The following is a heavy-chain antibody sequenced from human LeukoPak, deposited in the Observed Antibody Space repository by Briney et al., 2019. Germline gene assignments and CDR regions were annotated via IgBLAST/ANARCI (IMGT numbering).Heavy chain of an antibody. CDR3: ARSIAARPQNWFDP. D-gene: IGHD6-6*01. CDR2: ISAYNGNT. V-gene: IGHV1-18*01. CDR1: GYTFTSYG. Sequence: ASVKVSCKASGYTFTSYGISWVRQAPGQGLEWMGWISAYNGNTNYAQKLQGRVTMTTDTSTSTAYMELRSLRSDDTAVYHCARSIAARPQNWFDPWGQGTLVTVSS. J-gene: IGHJ5*02.